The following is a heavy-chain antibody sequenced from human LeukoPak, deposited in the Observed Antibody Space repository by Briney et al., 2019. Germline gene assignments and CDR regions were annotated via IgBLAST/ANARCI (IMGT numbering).Heavy chain of an antibody. CDR2: ISYDGSNK. Sequence: GALRLSCAASGFTFSSYAMHWVRQAPGKGLEWVAIISYDGSNKYYADSLKGRFTISRDNSKNTLYLQMNSLRAEDTAVYYCARDLYFYDSSGYSDSGYMDVWGKGTTVTVSS. D-gene: IGHD3-22*01. V-gene: IGHV3-30*04. CDR3: ARDLYFYDSSGYSDSGYMDV. CDR1: GFTFSSYA. J-gene: IGHJ6*03.